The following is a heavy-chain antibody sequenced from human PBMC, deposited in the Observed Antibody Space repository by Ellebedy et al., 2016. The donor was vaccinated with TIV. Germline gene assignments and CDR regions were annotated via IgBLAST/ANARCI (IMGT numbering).Heavy chain of an antibody. Sequence: GESLKTSXTASGFTFSDYAMSWFRQAPGKGLEWVGFIRSKAYGGTTEYAASVKGRFTISRDDSESIAYLLMNSLKTEDTAVYYCTKFMFGCGGEWYRYYFDNWGQGTLVTVSS. D-gene: IGHD2-21*01. CDR3: TKFMFGCGGEWYRYYFDN. J-gene: IGHJ4*02. CDR2: IRSKAYGGTT. CDR1: GFTFSDYA. V-gene: IGHV3-49*03.